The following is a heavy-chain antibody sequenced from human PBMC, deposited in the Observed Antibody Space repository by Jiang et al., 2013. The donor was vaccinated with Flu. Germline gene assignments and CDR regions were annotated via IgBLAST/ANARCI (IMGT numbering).Heavy chain of an antibody. CDR2: ISSSGSTI. J-gene: IGHJ6*02. Sequence: DYYMSWIRQAPGKGLEWVSYISSSGSTIYYADSVKGRFTISRDNAKNSLYLQMNSLRAEDTAVYYCARQGSSWYYYYYGMDVWGQGTTVTVSS. D-gene: IGHD6-13*01. CDR1: DYY. V-gene: IGHV3-11*01. CDR3: ARQGSSWYYYYYGMDV.